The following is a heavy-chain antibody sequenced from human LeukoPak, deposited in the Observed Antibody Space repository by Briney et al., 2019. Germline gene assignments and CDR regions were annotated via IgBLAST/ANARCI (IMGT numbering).Heavy chain of an antibody. CDR3: ATPQRPHYYDSSGLDY. Sequence: GGSLRLSCAASGFTFSSYGMHWVRQAPGKGLEWVAVISYDGSNKYYADSVKGRFTISRDNSKNTLYLQMNGLRAEDTAVYYCATPQRPHYYDSSGLDYWGQGTLVTVSS. CDR1: GFTFSSYG. CDR2: ISYDGSNK. J-gene: IGHJ4*02. D-gene: IGHD3-22*01. V-gene: IGHV3-30*03.